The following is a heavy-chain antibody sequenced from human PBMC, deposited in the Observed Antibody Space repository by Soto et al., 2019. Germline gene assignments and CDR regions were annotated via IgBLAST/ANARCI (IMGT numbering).Heavy chain of an antibody. CDR1: GGSISSGGYS. J-gene: IGHJ4*02. Sequence: QLQLQESGSGLVKPSQTLSLTCAVSGGSISSGGYSWSWIRQPPGKGLEWIGYIYHSGSTYYNPPLKRRVTRSVNRSKNQFSLKLRSVTAADTAVYYCAAGGGLPRYYWGQGTLVTVSS. V-gene: IGHV4-30-2*01. CDR3: AAGGGLPRYY. D-gene: IGHD5-12*01. CDR2: IYHSGST.